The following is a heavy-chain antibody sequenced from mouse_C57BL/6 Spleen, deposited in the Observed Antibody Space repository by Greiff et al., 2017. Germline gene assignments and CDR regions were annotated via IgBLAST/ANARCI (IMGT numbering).Heavy chain of an antibody. CDR3: ARIYDGYYDWYFDV. CDR1: GISITTGNYR. D-gene: IGHD2-3*01. V-gene: IGHV3-5*01. J-gene: IGHJ1*03. CDR2: IYYSGTI. Sequence: EVQLVESGPGLVKPSQTVFLTCTVTGISITTGNYRWSWIRQFPGNKLEWIGYIYYSGTITYNPSLTSRTTITRDTPKNQFFLEMNSLTAEDTATYYCARIYDGYYDWYFDVWGTGTTVTVSS.